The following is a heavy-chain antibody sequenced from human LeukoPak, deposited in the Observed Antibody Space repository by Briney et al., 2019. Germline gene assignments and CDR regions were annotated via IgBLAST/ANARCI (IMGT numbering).Heavy chain of an antibody. V-gene: IGHV3-11*04. J-gene: IGHJ5*02. CDR1: GFTFSDYY. D-gene: IGHD2-2*01. CDR2: ISSSGSTI. CDR3: ARDPDAYGYCSSTSCYGWFDP. Sequence: GGSLRLSCAASGFTFSDYYMSWIRQAPGKGLEWVSYISSSGSTIYYADSVKGRFTISRDNAKNSLYLQMNSLRAEDTAVYYCARDPDAYGYCSSTSCYGWFDPWGQGTLVTVSS.